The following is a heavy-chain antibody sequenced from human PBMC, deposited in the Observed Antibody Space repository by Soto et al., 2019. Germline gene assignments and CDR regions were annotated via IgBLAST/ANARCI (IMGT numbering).Heavy chain of an antibody. Sequence: EVQLVESGGGFVQPGGSLRLSCAASGFTLSSYAMNWVPQAPGKGLEWVSYITSSSRTIYYADSVKGRFTISRDNAKNSLYLQMNSLRAEDTAVYYCARTNFYYYYMDVWGKGTTVTVS. CDR1: GFTLSSYA. J-gene: IGHJ6*03. CDR2: ITSSSRTI. V-gene: IGHV3-48*01. CDR3: ARTNFYYYYMDV.